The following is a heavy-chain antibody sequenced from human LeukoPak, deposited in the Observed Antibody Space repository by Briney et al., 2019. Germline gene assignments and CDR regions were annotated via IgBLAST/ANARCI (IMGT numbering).Heavy chain of an antibody. Sequence: GGSLRLSCAASGFTFSSYAMSWVRQAPGKGLEWVSAISGSGGTGAYYADSVKGRFTISRDNSKNTLYLQMNSLRAEDTAVYYCAKDGFSNAFDIWGQGTMVTVSS. CDR1: GFTFSSYA. V-gene: IGHV3-23*01. CDR3: AKDGFSNAFDI. CDR2: ISGSGGTGA. J-gene: IGHJ3*02.